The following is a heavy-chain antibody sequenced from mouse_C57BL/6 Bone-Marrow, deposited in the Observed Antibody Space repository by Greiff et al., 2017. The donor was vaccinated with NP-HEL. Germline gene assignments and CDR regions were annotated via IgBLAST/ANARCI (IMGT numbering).Heavy chain of an antibody. Sequence: VQLQQSGGDLVKPGGSLKLSCAASGFTFSSYGMSWVRQTPDKRLEWVATISSGGSYTYYPDSVKGRFTISRDNAKNTLYLQMSSLKSEDTAMYYCAIPPFDYWGQGTTLTVSS. J-gene: IGHJ2*01. V-gene: IGHV5-6*01. CDR1: GFTFSSYG. CDR3: AIPPFDY. CDR2: ISSGGSYT.